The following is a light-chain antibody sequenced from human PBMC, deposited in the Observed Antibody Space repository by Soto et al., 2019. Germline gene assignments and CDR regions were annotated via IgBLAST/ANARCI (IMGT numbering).Light chain of an antibody. J-gene: IGKJ5*01. CDR3: QQYYDWPIT. CDR1: QSVATN. V-gene: IGKV3-15*01. Sequence: ESVFTQSPSTLSVSPGERVTLSCRASQSVATNLAWYQQRPGQAPRLLIYGASKRAIGLPARFSGSGSGTEFTLTITSLQSEDFAVYYCQQYYDWPITFGQGTRLEIK. CDR2: GAS.